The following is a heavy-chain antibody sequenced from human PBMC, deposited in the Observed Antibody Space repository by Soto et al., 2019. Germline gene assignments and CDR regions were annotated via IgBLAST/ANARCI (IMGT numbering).Heavy chain of an antibody. CDR2: VRGNGDPP. J-gene: IGHJ4*02. V-gene: IGHV3-64D*06. CDR1: GFTFSSYA. D-gene: IGHD5-12*01. Sequence: GGSLRLSCSASGFTFSSYAMHWGRRSPGKGLEYVSGVRGNGDPPFYADSVKGRFTISRDNSKNTLYLQMSSLSADDTAVYYCVKSRGGNNFDFFDWGQGALVTVFS. CDR3: VKSRGGNNFDFFD.